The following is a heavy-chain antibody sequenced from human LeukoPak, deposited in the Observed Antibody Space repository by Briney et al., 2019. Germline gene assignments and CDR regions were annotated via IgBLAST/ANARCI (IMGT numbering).Heavy chain of an antibody. Sequence: ASVKVSCKASGYTFTSYDINWVRQATGQGLEWMGWMNPNSGNTGYAQKFQGRVTMTRNTSISTAYMELSSLRSEDTAAYYCARGLLLWFGELLGYWGQGTLVTVSS. J-gene: IGHJ4*02. CDR2: MNPNSGNT. V-gene: IGHV1-8*01. CDR1: GYTFTSYD. D-gene: IGHD3-10*01. CDR3: ARGLLLWFGELLGY.